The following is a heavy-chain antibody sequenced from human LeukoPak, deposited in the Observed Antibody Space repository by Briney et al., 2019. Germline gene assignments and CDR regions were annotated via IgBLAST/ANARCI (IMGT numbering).Heavy chain of an antibody. Sequence: PGGSLRLSCVASGFIFTSYGMHWARQAPGKGLQWVALISSNGNNERYADSVKGRFSISRDNSKNTMYLRMNSLRAEDTAIYYCTRIKYSTSWSGDYWGQGALVTVSS. V-gene: IGHV3-30*19. CDR2: ISSNGNNE. J-gene: IGHJ4*02. CDR3: TRIKYSTSWSGDY. CDR1: GFIFTSYG. D-gene: IGHD6-13*01.